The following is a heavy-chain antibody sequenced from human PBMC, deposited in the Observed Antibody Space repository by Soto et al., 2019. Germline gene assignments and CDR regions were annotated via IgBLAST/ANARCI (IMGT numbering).Heavy chain of an antibody. Sequence: ASVQVSCRASGYTFTSYGVSWVRQAPGQRLEWMGWISAYNGNTNYSQKLQGRVTITTDTSASTAYMELSSLRSEDTAVYYCARAPGGSSSFVDYWGQGTLVTVSS. CDR1: GYTFTSYG. J-gene: IGHJ4*02. D-gene: IGHD6-6*01. CDR2: ISAYNGNT. V-gene: IGHV1-18*01. CDR3: ARAPGGSSSFVDY.